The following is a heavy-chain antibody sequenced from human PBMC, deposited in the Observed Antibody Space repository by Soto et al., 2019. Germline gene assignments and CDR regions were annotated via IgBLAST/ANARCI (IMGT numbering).Heavy chain of an antibody. CDR1: GFTFSSYS. J-gene: IGHJ3*02. CDR2: ISSSSSTI. V-gene: IGHV3-48*01. CDR3: ARDPHYPVRGVNGAFDI. D-gene: IGHD3-10*01. Sequence: GGSLRLSCAASGFTFSSYSMNWVRQAPGKGLEWVSYISSSSSTIYYADSVKGRFTISRDNAKNSLYLQMNSLRAEDTAVYYCARDPHYPVRGVNGAFDIWGQGTMVTVSS.